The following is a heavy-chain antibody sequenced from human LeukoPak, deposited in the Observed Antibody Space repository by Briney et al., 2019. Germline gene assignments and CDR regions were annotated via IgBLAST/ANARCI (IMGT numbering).Heavy chain of an antibody. D-gene: IGHD5-24*01. CDR3: ARSRRWLKLHRGEYYFHS. CDR1: GASITSYY. Sequence: SETLSLTCSVSGASITSYYWSWIRQTPGKGLEWIGYIHYSGSTNSNPSLKSRVTVSVDTSKNHFSLKLSSVTAADTAVYFCARSRRWLKLHRGEYYFHSWGQGTLVTVSS. V-gene: IGHV4-59*01. CDR2: IHYSGST. J-gene: IGHJ4*02.